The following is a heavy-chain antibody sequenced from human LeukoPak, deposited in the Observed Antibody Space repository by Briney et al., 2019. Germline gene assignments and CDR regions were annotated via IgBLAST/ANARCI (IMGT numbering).Heavy chain of an antibody. CDR1: GFTVSSNY. V-gene: IGHV3-66*01. CDR2: IYSGGST. J-gene: IGHJ5*02. D-gene: IGHD3-16*02. Sequence: GGSLRLSCAASGFTVSSNYMSWVRQAPGKGLEWVSVIYSGGSTYYADSVKGRFTISRDNSNNTLYLQMNSLRAEDTAVYYCARVGTYYDYVWGSYRPNWFDPWGQGTLVTVSS. CDR3: ARVGTYYDYVWGSYRPNWFDP.